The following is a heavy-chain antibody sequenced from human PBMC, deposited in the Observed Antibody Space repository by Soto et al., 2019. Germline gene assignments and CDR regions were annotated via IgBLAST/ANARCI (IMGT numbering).Heavy chain of an antibody. J-gene: IGHJ5*02. CDR3: ARADIVVVVAARYNWFDP. V-gene: IGHV1-46*01. CDR2: INPSGGST. CDR1: GYTFTSYY. Sequence: QVQLVQSGAEVKKPGASVKVSCKASGYTFTSYYMHWVRQAPGQGLEWMGIINPSGGSTSYAQKFQGRVTMTRDTSTSTGYMELSSLRSEDTAVYYCARADIVVVVAARYNWFDPWGQGTLVTVSS. D-gene: IGHD2-15*01.